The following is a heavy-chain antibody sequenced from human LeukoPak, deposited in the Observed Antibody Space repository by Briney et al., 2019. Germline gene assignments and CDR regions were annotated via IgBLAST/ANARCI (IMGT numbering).Heavy chain of an antibody. CDR1: GFTFHNYE. J-gene: IGHJ4*02. CDR3: ARPAYCGGNCYYFPDY. Sequence: GGSLRLSCVASGFTFHNYEMNWVRQAPGKGLEWVSHISSSGTIYYADSVKGRATISRDNAKNSLYLQMNSLRAEDTAVYYCARPAYCGGNCYYFPDYWGQGTLVTVSS. CDR2: ISSSGTI. V-gene: IGHV3-48*03. D-gene: IGHD2-21*02.